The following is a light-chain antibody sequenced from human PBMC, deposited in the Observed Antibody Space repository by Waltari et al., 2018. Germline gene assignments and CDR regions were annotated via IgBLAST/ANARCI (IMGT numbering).Light chain of an antibody. J-gene: IGKJ1*01. Sequence: EIVLTQYQATLSLSPGERATLSCRASQSVSSYLAWYKQKPGQAPRLLIYDASNRATGIPARFSGSGSGTDFTLTISSLEPEDFAVYYCQQRSNWPWTFGQGTKVEIK. CDR2: DAS. CDR1: QSVSSY. V-gene: IGKV3-11*01. CDR3: QQRSNWPWT.